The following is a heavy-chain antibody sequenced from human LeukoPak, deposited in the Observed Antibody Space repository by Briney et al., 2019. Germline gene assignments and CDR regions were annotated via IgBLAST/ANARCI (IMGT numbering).Heavy chain of an antibody. J-gene: IGHJ5*02. V-gene: IGHV3-21*04. Sequence: PGGSLRLSCAASGFTFSSYSINWVRQAPGKGLEWVSSISSSSSYMYYADSVRGRFTISRDNAKNSLYLQMNSLRAEDTAVYYCARDRKPVVPAAINWFDPWGQGTLVTVSS. CDR3: ARDRKPVVPAAINWFDP. CDR1: GFTFSSYS. D-gene: IGHD2-2*01. CDR2: ISSSSSYM.